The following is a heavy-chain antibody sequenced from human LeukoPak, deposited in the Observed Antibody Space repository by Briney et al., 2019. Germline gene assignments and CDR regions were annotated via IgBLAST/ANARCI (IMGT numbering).Heavy chain of an antibody. CDR3: ARTTEAHSWRTRYYDYYMDV. Sequence: SETLSLTCTVSGGSISSYYWSWIRQPPGKGLEWIGCIYYSGSTNYNPSLKSRVTISVDTSKNQFSLKLSSVTAADTAVYYCARTTEAHSWRTRYYDYYMDVWGKGTTVTVSS. CDR1: GGSISSYY. D-gene: IGHD6-13*01. V-gene: IGHV4-59*01. J-gene: IGHJ6*03. CDR2: IYYSGST.